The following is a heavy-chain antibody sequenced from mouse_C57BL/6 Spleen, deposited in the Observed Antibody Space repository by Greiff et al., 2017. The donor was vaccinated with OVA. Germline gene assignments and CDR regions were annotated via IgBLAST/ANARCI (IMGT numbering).Heavy chain of an antibody. CDR3: ARWDGYSYYFDY. Sequence: QVQLQQPGAELVMPGASVKLSCKASGYTFTSYWMHWVKQRPGQGLEWIGEIDPSDSYTNYNQKFKGKSTLTVDKSSSTAYMQLSGLTSEDSAVYYCARWDGYSYYFDYWGQGTTLTVSS. CDR2: IDPSDSYT. D-gene: IGHD2-3*01. J-gene: IGHJ2*01. CDR1: GYTFTSYW. V-gene: IGHV1-69*01.